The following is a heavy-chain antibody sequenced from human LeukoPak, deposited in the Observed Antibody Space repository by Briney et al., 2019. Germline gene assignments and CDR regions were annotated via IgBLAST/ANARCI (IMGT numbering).Heavy chain of an antibody. V-gene: IGHV5-51*01. Sequence: GESLKISCKGSGYSFTSYWIGWVRQKPGKGLEWMGIIYPGDSDTRYSPSFQGQATISADKSISTAYLQWSSLKASDSAMYYCARHPDTAMDQFDYWGQGTLVTVSS. D-gene: IGHD5-18*01. CDR2: IYPGDSDT. CDR1: GYSFTSYW. J-gene: IGHJ4*02. CDR3: ARHPDTAMDQFDY.